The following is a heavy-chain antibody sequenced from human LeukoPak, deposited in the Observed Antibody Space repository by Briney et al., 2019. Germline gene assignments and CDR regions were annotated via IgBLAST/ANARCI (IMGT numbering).Heavy chain of an antibody. J-gene: IGHJ3*02. D-gene: IGHD3-22*01. V-gene: IGHV1-18*01. CDR1: GYTFTSYG. CDR2: ISAYNGNT. Sequence: ASVKVSCKASGYTFTSYGISWVRQAPGQGLEWMGWISAYNGNTNYAQKLQGRVTMTTDTYTSTAYVELRSLRSDDTAVYYCARDRQITMIVAPSHDAFDIWGQGTMVTVSS. CDR3: ARDRQITMIVAPSHDAFDI.